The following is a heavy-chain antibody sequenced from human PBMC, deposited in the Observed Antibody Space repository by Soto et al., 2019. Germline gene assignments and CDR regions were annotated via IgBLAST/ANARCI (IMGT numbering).Heavy chain of an antibody. CDR1: GFPFSFYG. V-gene: IGHV3-33*06. D-gene: IGHD1-26*01. CDR3: AKVRSGRLPRYFDY. J-gene: IGHJ4*02. CDR2: IVSDGSAI. Sequence: GVSLRLSCAVSGFPFSFYGFHWVRQSPGKGLEWLGVIVSDGSAIYHADSLEGRFFISRDNSKDILYLQMNSLRVEDTAVYYCAKVRSGRLPRYFDYWGQGTLATVSA.